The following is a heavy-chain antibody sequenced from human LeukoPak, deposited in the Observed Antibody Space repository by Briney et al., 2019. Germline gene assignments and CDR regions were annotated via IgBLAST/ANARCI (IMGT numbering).Heavy chain of an antibody. J-gene: IGHJ4*02. Sequence: ASVKVSCKASGYTFTTYDFNWVRQATGQGLEWIGWMNPNSGNTGYAQKFQGRVTMTRNTSISTAYMELRSLRSDDTAVYYCARDPNSGSHLTQDYWGQGTLVTVSS. CDR1: GYTFTTYD. D-gene: IGHD1-26*01. CDR3: ARDPNSGSHLTQDY. V-gene: IGHV1-8*01. CDR2: MNPNSGNT.